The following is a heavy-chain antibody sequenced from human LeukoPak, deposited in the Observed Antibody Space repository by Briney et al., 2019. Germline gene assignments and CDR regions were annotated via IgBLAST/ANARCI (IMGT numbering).Heavy chain of an antibody. D-gene: IGHD2-15*01. CDR3: ARLVRRGGSPLGASRFDP. J-gene: IGHJ5*02. Sequence: SETLSLTCIVSGGSISSGSYYWGWIRQPPGKGLEWIGSIYYSGRTYYNPSLKSRVTISVDTSKNQFSLKLSSVTAADTAVYYCARLVRRGGSPLGASRFDPWGQGILVTVSS. CDR1: GGSISSGSYY. CDR2: IYYSGRT. V-gene: IGHV4-39*07.